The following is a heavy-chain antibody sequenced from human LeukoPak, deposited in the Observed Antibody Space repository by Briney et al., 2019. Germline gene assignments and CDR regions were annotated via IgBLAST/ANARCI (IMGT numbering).Heavy chain of an antibody. J-gene: IGHJ4*02. Sequence: GGSLRLSRAASGFTFSSHGMSWVRQAPGKGLEWVSGIVGGAGGTYYADSVKGRFTISRDNSKNTLYLQMNSLRAEDTAVYYCVRTRRGRITMVRGVPHYLDYWGQGTLVTVSS. CDR3: VRTRRGRITMVRGVPHYLDY. CDR1: GFTFSSHG. CDR2: IVGGAGGT. D-gene: IGHD3-10*01. V-gene: IGHV3-23*01.